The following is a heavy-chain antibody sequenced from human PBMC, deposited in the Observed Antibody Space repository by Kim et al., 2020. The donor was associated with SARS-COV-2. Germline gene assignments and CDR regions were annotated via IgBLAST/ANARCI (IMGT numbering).Heavy chain of an antibody. D-gene: IGHD7-27*01. CDR1: GFTFSSYA. V-gene: IGHV3-30-3*01. Sequence: GGSLRLSCAASGFTFSSYAMHWVRQAPGKGLEWVAVISYDGSNKYYADSVKGRFTISRDNSKNTLYLQMNSLRAEDTAVYYCARGNWGGGYYFDYWGQGTLVTVSS. CDR2: ISYDGSNK. CDR3: ARGNWGGGYYFDY. J-gene: IGHJ4*02.